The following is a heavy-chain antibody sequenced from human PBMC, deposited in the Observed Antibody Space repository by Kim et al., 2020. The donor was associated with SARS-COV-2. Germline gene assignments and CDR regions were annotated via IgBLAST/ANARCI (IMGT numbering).Heavy chain of an antibody. CDR3: ARDGDFGYCSSTSCYTGGAGAFDI. D-gene: IGHD2-2*01. V-gene: IGHV4-39*07. CDR2: IYYSGST. Sequence: SETLSLTCTVSGGSISSSSYYWGWIRQPPGKGLEWIGSIYYSGSTYYNPSLKSRVTISVDTSKNQFSLKLSSVTAADTAVYYCARDGDFGYCSSTSCYTGGAGAFDIWGQGTMVTVSS. CDR1: GGSISSSSYY. J-gene: IGHJ3*02.